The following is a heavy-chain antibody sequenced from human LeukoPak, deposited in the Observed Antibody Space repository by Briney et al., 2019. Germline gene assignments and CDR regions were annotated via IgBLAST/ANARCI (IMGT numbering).Heavy chain of an antibody. J-gene: IGHJ5*02. D-gene: IGHD3-9*01. CDR1: GGSSSGYY. V-gene: IGHV4-34*01. CDR3: ARRGRITIFRRFDP. CDR2: INHSGST. Sequence: SETLSLTCAVYGGSSSGYYWSWIRQPPGKGLEWIGEINHSGSTNYNPSLKSRVTISVDTSKNQFSLKLSSVTAADTAVYYCARRGRITIFRRFDPWGQGTLVTVSS.